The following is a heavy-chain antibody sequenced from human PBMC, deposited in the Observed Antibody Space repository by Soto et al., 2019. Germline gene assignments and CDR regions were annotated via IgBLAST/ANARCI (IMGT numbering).Heavy chain of an antibody. J-gene: IGHJ4*02. CDR3: ASFIAAAGFFDY. CDR2: MNANSGNT. D-gene: IGHD6-13*01. V-gene: IGHV1-8*02. CDR1: GYTFTSYA. Sequence: ASVKVSCKASGYTFTSYAMHWVRQAPGQGLEWMGWMNANSGNTGYAQKFQGRVTMTRNTSISTAYMELSSLRSEDTAVYYCASFIAAAGFFDYWGQGTLVTVSS.